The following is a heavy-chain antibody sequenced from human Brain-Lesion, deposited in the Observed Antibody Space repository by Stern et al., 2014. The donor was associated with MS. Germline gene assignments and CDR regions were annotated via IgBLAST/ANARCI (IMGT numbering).Heavy chain of an antibody. CDR2: MNPYSGNT. CDR1: GYTFSSYD. Sequence: QMQLVQSGAEVKKPGASVTVSCKASGYTFSSYDITWVRQASGHGLEWMGWMNPYSGNTGYAQKFKGRVSMTSDPSISTVYMELTSLTSDDTAVYFCARAVRNQLLSEYWGQGTRVTVSS. V-gene: IGHV1-8*01. J-gene: IGHJ4*02. CDR3: ARAVRNQLLSEY. D-gene: IGHD2-2*01.